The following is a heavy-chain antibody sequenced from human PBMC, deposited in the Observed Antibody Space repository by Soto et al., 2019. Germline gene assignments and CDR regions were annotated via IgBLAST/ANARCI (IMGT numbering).Heavy chain of an antibody. CDR1: GGSVSSGSYY. V-gene: IGHV4-61*01. Sequence: PSETLSLTSTVSGGSVSSGSYYWSWIRQPPGKGLEWIGYIYYSGSTNYNPSLKSRVTISVDTSKNQFSLKLSSVTAADTAVYYCAREGTGSGYYYNPDYWGQGTLVIVSS. CDR2: IYYSGST. CDR3: AREGTGSGYYYNPDY. D-gene: IGHD3-22*01. J-gene: IGHJ4*02.